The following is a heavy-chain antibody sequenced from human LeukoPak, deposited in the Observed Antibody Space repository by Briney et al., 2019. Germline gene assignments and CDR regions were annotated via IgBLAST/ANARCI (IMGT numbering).Heavy chain of an antibody. CDR1: GGSISSGGYS. J-gene: IGHJ3*02. CDR3: ARYIVATIRAFDI. V-gene: IGHV4-30-2*01. D-gene: IGHD5-12*01. Sequence: SQTLSLTCAVSGGSISSGGYSWSWIRQPPGKGLEWIGYIYHSGSTYYNPSLKSRVTISVDRSKNQFSLKLSSVTAADTAVYYCARYIVATIRAFDIWGQGTMVTVSS. CDR2: IYHSGST.